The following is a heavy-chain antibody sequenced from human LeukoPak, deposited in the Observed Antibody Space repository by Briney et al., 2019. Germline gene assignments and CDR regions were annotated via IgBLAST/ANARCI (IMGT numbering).Heavy chain of an antibody. CDR3: ARAYGRSSLFDY. D-gene: IGHD2-8*01. V-gene: IGHV4-59*08. Sequence: GSLRLSCAASGFTFSSYAMSWVRQAPGKGLEWIGNIFHSGSTNYNPSLKSRVTISVDTSKNQFSLKLSSVTAADTAVYYCARAYGRSSLFDYWAREPWSPSPQ. CDR2: IFHSGST. CDR1: GFTFSSYA. J-gene: IGHJ4*02.